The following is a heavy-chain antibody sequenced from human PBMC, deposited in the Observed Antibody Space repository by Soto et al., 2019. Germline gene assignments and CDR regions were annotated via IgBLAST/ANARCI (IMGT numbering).Heavy chain of an antibody. CDR1: GGSFSKSG. V-gene: IGHV1-69*13. J-gene: IGHJ4*02. Sequence: SVKVSCKDSGGSFSKSGITWVRQAPGQGLEWMGGLSPILGTPNYARKFQGRVTITAGESTSTAYMELSSLRSEDTAVYYCARGTPGSYYSFDSWGQGTLVTVSS. CDR2: LSPILGTP. CDR3: ARGTPGSYYSFDS. D-gene: IGHD3-10*01.